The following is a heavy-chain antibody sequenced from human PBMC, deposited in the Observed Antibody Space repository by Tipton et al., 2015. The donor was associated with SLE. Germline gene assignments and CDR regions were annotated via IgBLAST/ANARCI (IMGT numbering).Heavy chain of an antibody. V-gene: IGHV4-39*07. J-gene: IGHJ4*02. CDR1: GGSISSSSYY. CDR3: ARDEYRYDATGYHLLGHFDF. CDR2: NDYSGNT. D-gene: IGHD3-22*01. Sequence: TLSLTCTVSGGSISSSSYYWGWIRQPPGKGLEWIGTNDYSGNTYYNPSLQSRVTISVDTSKNQFSLKLSSVTAADTAVYYCARDEYRYDATGYHLLGHFDFWGQGTLVTVSS.